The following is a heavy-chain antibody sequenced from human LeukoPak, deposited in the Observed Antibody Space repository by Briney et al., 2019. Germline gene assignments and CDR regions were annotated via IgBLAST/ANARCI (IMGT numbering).Heavy chain of an antibody. CDR2: IYYNGNT. Sequence: SQTLSLTCTVSGASISSSYWSWIRQPPGKRLERIGYIYYNGNTNSNPSLKSRVTISADTSKNQFSLKLSSVTAADTARYYCVRGNYDNRGYSNAFDIWGQGTMVTVSS. CDR1: GASISSSY. J-gene: IGHJ3*02. CDR3: VRGNYDNRGYSNAFDI. V-gene: IGHV4-59*01. D-gene: IGHD3-22*01.